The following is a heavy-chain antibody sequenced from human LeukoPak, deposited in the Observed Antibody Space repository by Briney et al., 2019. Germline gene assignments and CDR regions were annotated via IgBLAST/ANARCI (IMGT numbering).Heavy chain of an antibody. J-gene: IGHJ4*02. D-gene: IGHD2-21*02. Sequence: PGGSLILSCAASGFPLSSYAMSWVRQAPGKGLEWVSATSSSDAGTYYADSVRGRFTISRDNSKNTLYLQMNSLRLEDAAVYFCARAPVTSCDYWGQGTQVTVSS. CDR1: GFPLSSYA. CDR2: TSSSDAGT. CDR3: ARAPVTSCDY. V-gene: IGHV3-23*01.